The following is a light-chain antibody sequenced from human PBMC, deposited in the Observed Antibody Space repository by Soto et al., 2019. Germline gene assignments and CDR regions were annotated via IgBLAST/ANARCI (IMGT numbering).Light chain of an antibody. Sequence: IVLTQSPGTLSLSPEEGATLSCRGSQPVNSGYLAWYQQKPGQAPRLLMYGVSTRDTGIPDRFSGSGAGTDFTLTISRLEPGDFAVYYCQVYGSSPKTFGQGTKVEFK. CDR1: QPVNSGY. J-gene: IGKJ1*01. V-gene: IGKV3-20*01. CDR2: GVS. CDR3: QVYGSSPKT.